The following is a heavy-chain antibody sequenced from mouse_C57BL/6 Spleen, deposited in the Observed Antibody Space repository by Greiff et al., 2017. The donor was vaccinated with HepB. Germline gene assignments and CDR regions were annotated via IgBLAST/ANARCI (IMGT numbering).Heavy chain of an antibody. V-gene: IGHV1-82*01. D-gene: IGHD3-3*01. CDR3: AQLGENY. CDR1: GYAFSSSW. CDR2: IYPGDGDT. J-gene: IGHJ2*01. Sequence: VQLQQSGPELVKPGASVKISCKASGYAFSSSWMNWVKQRPGKGLEWIGRIYPGDGDTNYNGKFKGKATLTADKSSSTAYMQLSSLTSEDSAVYFCAQLGENYWGQGTTLTVSS.